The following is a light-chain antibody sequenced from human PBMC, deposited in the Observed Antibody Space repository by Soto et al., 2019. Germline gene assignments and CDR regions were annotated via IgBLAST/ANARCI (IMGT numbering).Light chain of an antibody. V-gene: IGLV1-51*01. CDR2: DNN. J-gene: IGLJ1*01. Sequence: QSVLTQPPSVSAAPGQKVTISCSGSSSNIANNYVSWYQQLPGTAPKLLIFDNNKRPSGIPDRFSGSKSGTSATLGITGLQTGDEADYYCGTWDTSLSAGVFGTGTQLTVL. CDR1: SSNIANNY. CDR3: GTWDTSLSAGV.